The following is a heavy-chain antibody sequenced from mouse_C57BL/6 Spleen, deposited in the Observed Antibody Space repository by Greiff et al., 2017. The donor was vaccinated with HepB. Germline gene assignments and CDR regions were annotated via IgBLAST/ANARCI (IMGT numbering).Heavy chain of an antibody. D-gene: IGHD4-1*01. V-gene: IGHV5-9*01. CDR1: GFTFSSYT. CDR2: ISGGGGNT. J-gene: IGHJ3*01. Sequence: EVKLMESGGGLVKPGGSLKLSCAASGFTFSSYTMSWVRQTPEKRLEWVATISGGGGNTYYPDSVKGRFTIARDNAKNTLYLQMSSLRSEDTALYYCARQGKLGLFAYWGQGTLVTVSA. CDR3: ARQGKLGLFAY.